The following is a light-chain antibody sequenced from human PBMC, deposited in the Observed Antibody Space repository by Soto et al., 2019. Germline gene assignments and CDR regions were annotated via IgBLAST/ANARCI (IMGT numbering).Light chain of an antibody. CDR2: EVT. V-gene: IGLV2-8*01. CDR1: SSDVGGYNY. Sequence: QSVLTQPPSASGSSGQSVTISCTGTSSDVGGYNYVSWYQQHPGKAPKLMVYEVTKRPSGVPDRFSGSKSGNTASLTVSGLQADDEADYYCSSRAGSAPYVFGTGTKVTVL. CDR3: SSRAGSAPYV. J-gene: IGLJ1*01.